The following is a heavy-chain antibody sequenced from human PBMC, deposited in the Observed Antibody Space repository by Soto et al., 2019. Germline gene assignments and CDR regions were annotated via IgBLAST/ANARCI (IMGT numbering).Heavy chain of an antibody. D-gene: IGHD2-15*01. Sequence: SETLSLTCTVSGGSISSSSYYWGWIRQPPGKGLEWIGSIYYSGSTYYNPSLKSRVTISVDTSKNQFSLKLSSVTAADTAVYYCARLLVVVVIDSDGMDVWGQGTTVP. J-gene: IGHJ6*02. CDR2: IYYSGST. CDR1: GGSISSSSYY. V-gene: IGHV4-39*01. CDR3: ARLLVVVVIDSDGMDV.